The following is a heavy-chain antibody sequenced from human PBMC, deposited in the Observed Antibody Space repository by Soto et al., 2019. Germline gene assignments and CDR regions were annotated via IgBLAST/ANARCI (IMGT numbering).Heavy chain of an antibody. CDR2: IYYSGST. CDR1: GGSISSGGYY. J-gene: IGHJ5*02. CDR3: ARGWTPYSSTIDWFDP. V-gene: IGHV4-31*03. Sequence: QVQLQESGPGLVKPSQTLSLTCTVSGGSISSGGYYWSWIRQHPGKGLEWIGYIYYSGSTYYNPSLMSRVTIPVATSKNQFSLKLSSVTAADTAVYYCARGWTPYSSTIDWFDPWGQGTLVTVSS. D-gene: IGHD6-13*01.